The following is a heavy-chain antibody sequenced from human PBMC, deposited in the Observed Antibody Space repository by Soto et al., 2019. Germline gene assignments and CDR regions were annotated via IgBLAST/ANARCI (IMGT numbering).Heavy chain of an antibody. V-gene: IGHV4-59*01. CDR1: GGPISSYY. D-gene: IGHD3-10*01. CDR2: IYYSGST. CDR3: ARTLLWFGGLYYFDY. J-gene: IGHJ4*02. Sequence: PSETLSLTCTVSGGPISSYYWSWIRQPPGKGLEWIGYIYYSGSTNYNPSLKSRVTISVDTSKNQFSLKLSSVTAADTAVYYCARTLLWFGGLYYFDYRGQGTLVTVSS.